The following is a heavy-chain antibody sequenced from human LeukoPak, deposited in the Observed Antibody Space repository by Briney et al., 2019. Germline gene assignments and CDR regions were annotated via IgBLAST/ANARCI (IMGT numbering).Heavy chain of an antibody. CDR3: ARVPAAGKGDYYGMDV. J-gene: IGHJ6*02. CDR2: AYYRSKWYN. CDR1: GDSVSSNSAA. Sequence: SQTLSLTCAISGDSVSSNSAAWNWIRQSPSRGLEWLGRAYYRSKWYNDYAVSVKSRITINPDTSKNQFSLQLNSVTPEDTAVYYCARVPAAGKGDYYGMDVWGQGTTVTVSS. V-gene: IGHV6-1*01. D-gene: IGHD6-13*01.